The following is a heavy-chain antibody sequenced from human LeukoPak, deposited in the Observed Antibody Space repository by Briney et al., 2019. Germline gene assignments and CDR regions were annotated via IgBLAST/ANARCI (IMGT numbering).Heavy chain of an antibody. D-gene: IGHD2-21*02. Sequence: GESLKISCKGSGHSFTSYWIGWVRQMPGKGLEWMGIIYPGDSDTRYSPSFQGQVTISADKSISTAYLQWSSLKASDTAMYYCARSRQDVVVTPQYYFDYWGQGTLVTVSS. CDR2: IYPGDSDT. V-gene: IGHV5-51*01. CDR1: GHSFTSYW. CDR3: ARSRQDVVVTPQYYFDY. J-gene: IGHJ4*02.